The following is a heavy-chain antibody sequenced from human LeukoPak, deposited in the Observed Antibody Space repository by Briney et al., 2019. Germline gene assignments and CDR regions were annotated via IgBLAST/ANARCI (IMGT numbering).Heavy chain of an antibody. Sequence: GGSLRLSCAASGFTFSSYAMIWVRQSPGKGLVWVSAISGSGGSTYYADSVKGRFTISRDNSKNTLYLQMNSLRAEDTAVYYCAKSPSSGWYRGAPDYWGQGTLVTVSS. J-gene: IGHJ4*02. D-gene: IGHD6-19*01. CDR2: ISGSGGST. CDR3: AKSPSSGWYRGAPDY. V-gene: IGHV3-23*01. CDR1: GFTFSSYA.